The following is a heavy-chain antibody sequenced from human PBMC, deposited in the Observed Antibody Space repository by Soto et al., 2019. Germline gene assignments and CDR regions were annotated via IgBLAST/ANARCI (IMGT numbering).Heavy chain of an antibody. V-gene: IGHV4-61*08. CDR1: GDSVSSGDYY. D-gene: IGHD3-16*01. Sequence: QVQLRESGPGLVKPSETLSLTCTVSGDSVSSGDYYWTWIRQPPGKGLEWVGHIYFSGRTNYIPSLESRVTISLDTSKTQFSLKLTSVTAADTAVYYCARVPIDTYMIYWSDPWGQGTLVTVSS. CDR3: ARVPIDTYMIYWSDP. CDR2: IYFSGRT. J-gene: IGHJ5*02.